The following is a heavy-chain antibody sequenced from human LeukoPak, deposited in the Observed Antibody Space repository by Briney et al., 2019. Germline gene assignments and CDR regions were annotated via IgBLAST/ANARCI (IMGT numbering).Heavy chain of an antibody. V-gene: IGHV4-34*01. CDR2: INHSGST. CDR3: ARLGGRYSYGKKGSWFDP. Sequence: PSETLSLTCAVYGGSFSGYYWSWIRQPPGKGLEWIGEINHSGSTNYNPSPKSRVTISVGTSKNQFSLKLSSVTAADTAVYYCARLGGRYSYGKKGSWFDPWGQGTLVTVSS. CDR1: GGSFSGYY. D-gene: IGHD5-18*01. J-gene: IGHJ5*02.